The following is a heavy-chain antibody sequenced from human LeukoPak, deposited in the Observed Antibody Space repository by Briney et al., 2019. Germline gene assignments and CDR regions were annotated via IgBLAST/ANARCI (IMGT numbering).Heavy chain of an antibody. D-gene: IGHD3-22*01. CDR2: ISWNSGSI. CDR1: GFTFDDYA. V-gene: IGHV3-9*01. Sequence: PGGSLRLSCAASGFTFDDYAMHWVRQAPGKGLEGVSGISWNSGSIGYADSVKGRFTISRDNARNSLYLQMNSLRAEDTALYYCAKDRGYYYDSSALAYWGQGTLVTVSS. CDR3: AKDRGYYYDSSALAY. J-gene: IGHJ4*02.